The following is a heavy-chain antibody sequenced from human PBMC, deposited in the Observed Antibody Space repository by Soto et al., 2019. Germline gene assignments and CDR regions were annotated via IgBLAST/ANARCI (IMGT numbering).Heavy chain of an antibody. D-gene: IGHD3-22*01. CDR2: IIPILGTA. CDR3: ARPYYDSSGYLRDDAFDI. CDR1: GGTFSSYG. Sequence: SVKVSCKASGGTFSSYGISWVRQAPGQGLEWMGGIIPILGTANYAQKFQGRVTITADESTSTAYMELSSLRSEDTAVYYCARPYYDSSGYLRDDAFDIWGQGTMVTVS. J-gene: IGHJ3*02. V-gene: IGHV1-69*13.